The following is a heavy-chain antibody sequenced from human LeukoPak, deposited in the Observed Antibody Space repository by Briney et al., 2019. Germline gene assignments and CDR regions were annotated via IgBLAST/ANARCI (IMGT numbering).Heavy chain of an antibody. V-gene: IGHV3-13*01. Sequence: PGRSLRLSCAASGFTFSSYDMHWVRQATGKGLEWVSAIGTAGDTYYPGSVKGRFTISRENAKNSLYLQMNSLRAGDTAVYYCARGNFYCSGGSCYRWFDPWGQGTLVTVSS. CDR1: GFTFSSYD. CDR3: ARGNFYCSGGSCYRWFDP. J-gene: IGHJ5*02. D-gene: IGHD2-15*01. CDR2: IGTAGDT.